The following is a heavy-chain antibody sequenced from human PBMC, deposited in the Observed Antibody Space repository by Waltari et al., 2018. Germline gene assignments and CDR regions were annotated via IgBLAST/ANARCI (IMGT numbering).Heavy chain of an antibody. V-gene: IGHV4-59*01. CDR1: GGSISSYY. J-gene: IGHJ6*03. Sequence: QVQLQESGSGLVKPSETLSLTCTVSGGSISSYYWSWIRQPPGKGLEWIGYIYYSGSTNYNPSLKSRVTISVDTSKNQFSLKLSSVTAADTAVYYCARPRRGYYYMDVWGKGTTVTVSS. CDR3: ARPRRGYYYMDV. CDR2: IYYSGST.